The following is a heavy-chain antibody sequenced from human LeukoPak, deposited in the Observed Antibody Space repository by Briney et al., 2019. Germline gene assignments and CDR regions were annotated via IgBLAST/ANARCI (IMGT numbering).Heavy chain of an antibody. CDR3: AREGDTAMVVGYYYYNMDV. V-gene: IGHV3-21*06. D-gene: IGHD5-18*01. Sequence: GGSLRLSCAASGFTFSSHSMNWVRQAPGKGLEWVSSISSSSSYIYYADSVKGRFTISRGNVKNSVFLQVNSLRAEDTAVYYCAREGDTAMVVGYYYYNMDVWGQGTTATVSS. CDR1: GFTFSSHS. CDR2: ISSSSSYI. J-gene: IGHJ6*02.